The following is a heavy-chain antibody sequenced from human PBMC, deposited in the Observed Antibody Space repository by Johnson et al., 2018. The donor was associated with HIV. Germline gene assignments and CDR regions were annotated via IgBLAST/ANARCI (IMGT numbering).Heavy chain of an antibody. D-gene: IGHD3-10*01. Sequence: QVQLVESGGGVVQPGRSLRLSCAASGFTFSSYGMHWVRQAPGKWLEWVAVIWYDGSNRYYADSGTGRFTISRDNAKNSLYLQMNSLRAEDTAVYSCAKPRSLWLEGAFDIWGQGTMVTVSS. CDR2: IWYDGSNR. CDR1: GFTFSSYG. J-gene: IGHJ3*02. V-gene: IGHV3-33*03. CDR3: AKPRSLWLEGAFDI.